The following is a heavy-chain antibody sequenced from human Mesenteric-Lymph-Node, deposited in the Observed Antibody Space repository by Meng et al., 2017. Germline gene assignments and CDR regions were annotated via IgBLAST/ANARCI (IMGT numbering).Heavy chain of an antibody. CDR3: ARVPGGQLVPRGMNYYFDY. Sequence: GESLKISCAASGFTFSSYGMHWVRQAPGKGLEWVAVIWYDGSNKYYADSVKGRFTISRDNSKNTLYLQMNSLRAEDTAVYYCARVPGGQLVPRGMNYYFDYWGQATLVTFSS. J-gene: IGHJ4*02. D-gene: IGHD6-6*01. V-gene: IGHV3-33*01. CDR1: GFTFSSYG. CDR2: IWYDGSNK.